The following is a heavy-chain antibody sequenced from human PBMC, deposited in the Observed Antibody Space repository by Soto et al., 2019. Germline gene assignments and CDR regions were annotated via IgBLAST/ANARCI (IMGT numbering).Heavy chain of an antibody. CDR1: GGSISSYY. D-gene: IGHD2-8*01. CDR3: ARGNGFQPHFGY. J-gene: IGHJ4*02. CDR2: IYYSGST. V-gene: IGHV4-59*01. Sequence: PSETLSLTCTVSGGSISSYYWSWIRQPPGKGLEWIGYIYYSGSTNYNPSLKSRVTISVDTSKNQFSLKLSSVTAADTAVYYCARGNGFQPHFGYWGQGTLVTVSS.